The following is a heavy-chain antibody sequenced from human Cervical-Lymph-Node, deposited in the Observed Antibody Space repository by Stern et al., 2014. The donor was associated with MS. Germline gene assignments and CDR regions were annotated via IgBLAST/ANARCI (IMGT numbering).Heavy chain of an antibody. CDR2: IYYGGNT. V-gene: IGHV4-31*03. D-gene: IGHD5-18*01. J-gene: IGHJ6*02. Sequence: QVQLQESGPGLVKPSQSLSLTCTVSGDSVSSYSYYWTWIRQQPGKGLEXIGYIYYGGNTYYNPSLKSRVAISLDTSKNQFSLELDSLTVADTAVYYCARDRSAGRGYKFAYNYAMDVWGQGTTVTVSS. CDR3: ARDRSAGRGYKFAYNYAMDV. CDR1: GDSVSSYSYY.